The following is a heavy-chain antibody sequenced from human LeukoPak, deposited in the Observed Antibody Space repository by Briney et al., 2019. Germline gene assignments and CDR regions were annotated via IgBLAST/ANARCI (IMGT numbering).Heavy chain of an antibody. Sequence: PGGSLRLSCAASGYTFSSYWMHWVRHAPGKGLFWVSRIISDASSTLYADSVKGRFTISRDNAKNTLYLQMNSLTVEDTGVYYCARGPLGTEEIDYWGQGTLVTVSS. CDR3: ARGPLGTEEIDY. CDR1: GYTFSSYW. V-gene: IGHV3-74*01. J-gene: IGHJ4*02. D-gene: IGHD7-27*01. CDR2: IISDASST.